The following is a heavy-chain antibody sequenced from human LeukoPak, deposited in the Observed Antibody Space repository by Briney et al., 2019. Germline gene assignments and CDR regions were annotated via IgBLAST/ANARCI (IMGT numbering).Heavy chain of an antibody. D-gene: IGHD3-22*01. CDR3: AKGSPLFYDSSGYPWPYFDY. V-gene: IGHV3-66*01. CDR1: GFTVSSNY. CDR2: IYSGGST. Sequence: PGGSLRLSCAAFGFTVSSNYMSWVRQAPGKGLEWVSVIYSGGSTYYADSVKGRFTISRDNSKNTLYLQMNSLRAEDTAVYYCAKGSPLFYDSSGYPWPYFDYWGQGTLVTVSS. J-gene: IGHJ4*02.